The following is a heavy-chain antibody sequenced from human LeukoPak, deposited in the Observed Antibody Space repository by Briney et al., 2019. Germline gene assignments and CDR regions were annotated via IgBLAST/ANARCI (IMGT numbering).Heavy chain of an antibody. CDR3: ARDPASVRVYYFDY. V-gene: IGHV3-30*04. CDR1: GFTFSSYA. CDR2: ISYDGSNK. J-gene: IGHJ4*02. D-gene: IGHD2-8*01. Sequence: GGSLRLSCAASGFTFSSYAMHWVRQAPGKGLEWVAVISYDGSNKYYADSVKGRFTISRDNSKNTLYLQMNSLRAEDTAVYYCARDPASVRVYYFDYWGQGTLVTVSS.